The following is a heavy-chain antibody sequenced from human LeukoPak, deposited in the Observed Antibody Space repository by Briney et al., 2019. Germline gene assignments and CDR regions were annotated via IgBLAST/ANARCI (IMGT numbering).Heavy chain of an antibody. Sequence: PGGSLRLSCAGSGFTFSSYWMGWVRQAPGKGLEWVANIKPDGSEKYYVASVKGRFTISRDNAKTSLYLQMNSLRAQDTAVYYGARDYYGSGSYSDYWGQGTLVTVSP. CDR1: GFTFSSYW. CDR2: IKPDGSEK. V-gene: IGHV3-7*01. D-gene: IGHD3-10*01. J-gene: IGHJ4*02. CDR3: ARDYYGSGSYSDY.